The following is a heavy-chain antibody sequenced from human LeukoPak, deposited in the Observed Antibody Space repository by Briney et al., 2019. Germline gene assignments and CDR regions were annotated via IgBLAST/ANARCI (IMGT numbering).Heavy chain of an antibody. CDR3: ARDGVRAYGMDV. CDR2: ISSSGSTI. CDR1: GFTFSNYY. D-gene: IGHD3-16*01. V-gene: IGHV3-11*01. Sequence: TSGGSLRLSCAASGFTFSNYYMSWIRQAPGKGLEWVSYISSSGSTIYYADSVKGRFTISRDNANNSLYLQMNSLRAEDTAVYYCARDGVRAYGMDVWGQGTTVTVSS. J-gene: IGHJ6*02.